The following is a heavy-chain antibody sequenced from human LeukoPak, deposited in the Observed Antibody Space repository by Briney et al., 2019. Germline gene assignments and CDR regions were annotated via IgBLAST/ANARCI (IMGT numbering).Heavy chain of an antibody. CDR3: ARDTGYSSVFYYYYYMDV. CDR1: GFTFSSYW. Sequence: GGSLRLSCAASGFTFSSYWMSWVRQAPGKGLEWVANIKQDGSEKYYVDSVKGRFTISRDNAKNSLYLQMNSLRAEDTAVYYCARDTGYSSVFYYYYYMDVWGKGTTVTVSS. CDR2: IKQDGSEK. J-gene: IGHJ6*03. V-gene: IGHV3-7*01. D-gene: IGHD6-19*01.